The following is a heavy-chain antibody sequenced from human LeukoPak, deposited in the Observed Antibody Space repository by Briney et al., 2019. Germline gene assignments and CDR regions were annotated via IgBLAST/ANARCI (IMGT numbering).Heavy chain of an antibody. CDR1: GDSISTYY. J-gene: IGHJ4*02. D-gene: IGHD6-13*01. CDR3: ARQSDKAAGGTFASDY. Sequence: SETLSLTCTVSGDSISTYYWRWIRQPAGKGLEWIGRINTSGSTNYNPSLKSRVTMSVDTSKNQFSLKLSSVTAADTAVYYCARQSDKAAGGTFASDYWGQGALVTVS. V-gene: IGHV4-4*07. CDR2: INTSGST.